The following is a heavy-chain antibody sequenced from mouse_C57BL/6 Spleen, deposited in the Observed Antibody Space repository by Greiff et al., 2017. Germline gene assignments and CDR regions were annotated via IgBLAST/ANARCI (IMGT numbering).Heavy chain of an antibody. V-gene: IGHV1-66*01. J-gene: IGHJ2*01. CDR2: IYPGSGNT. Sequence: VKVVESGPELVKPGASVKISCKASGYSFTSYYIHWVKQRPGQGLEWIGWIYPGSGNTKYNEKFKGKATLTADTSSSTAYMQLSSLTSEDSAVYYCARDTTVVAGFDYWGQGTTLTVSS. CDR3: ARDTTVVAGFDY. CDR1: GYSFTSYY. D-gene: IGHD1-1*01.